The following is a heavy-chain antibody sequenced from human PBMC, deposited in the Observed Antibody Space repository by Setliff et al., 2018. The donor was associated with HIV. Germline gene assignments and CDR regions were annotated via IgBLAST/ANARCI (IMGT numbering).Heavy chain of an antibody. Sequence: SETLSLTCTVSGGSISSGSYYWSWIRQPAGKGLEWIGRIWTSGSTNYNPSLKSRVTLSVDTSKNHFSLKLNSVTAADTAVYYCARDRGTRYGSGKDFDSWGQGILVTVSS. J-gene: IGHJ4*02. CDR2: IWTSGST. D-gene: IGHD3-10*01. V-gene: IGHV4-61*02. CDR1: GGSISSGSYY. CDR3: ARDRGTRYGSGKDFDS.